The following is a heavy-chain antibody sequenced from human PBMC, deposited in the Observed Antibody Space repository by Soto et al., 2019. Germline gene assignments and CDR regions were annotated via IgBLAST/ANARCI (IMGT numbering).Heavy chain of an antibody. CDR1: GVSITSNY. J-gene: IGHJ4*02. CDR2: IFHTGAT. CDR3: ARDSPSSGRSFDL. V-gene: IGHV4-4*07. Sequence: QVHLKESGPGLVKPSETLSLTCNVSGVSITSNYWNWVRQPAGKRREWIGRIFHTGATNVNSNLRSRVIMSIDTSKNQFSLKLRPVTAADTAVSYCARDSPSSGRSFDLWGQGILVTVSS. D-gene: IGHD1-26*01.